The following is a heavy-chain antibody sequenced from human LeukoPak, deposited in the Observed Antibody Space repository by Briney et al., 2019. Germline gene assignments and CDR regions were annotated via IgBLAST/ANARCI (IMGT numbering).Heavy chain of an antibody. Sequence: PGGSLRLSCAASGFTVSNNYMSWVRPTPGKGLEWVAVIYSGGDTYYADSVTDRFTISRDNSKNTLYLQMNSLRVEDTAVYYCARAYDWNYLYWGQGTLVTVSS. D-gene: IGHD1-7*01. J-gene: IGHJ4*02. CDR2: IYSGGDT. V-gene: IGHV3-66*01. CDR3: ARAYDWNYLY. CDR1: GFTVSNNY.